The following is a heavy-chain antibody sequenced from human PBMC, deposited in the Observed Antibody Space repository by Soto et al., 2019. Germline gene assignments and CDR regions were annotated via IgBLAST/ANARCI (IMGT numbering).Heavy chain of an antibody. CDR3: ATRQGGSYNWFDP. J-gene: IGHJ5*02. CDR1: GGSISRSSYS. CDR2: LYYSGNT. V-gene: IGHV4-39*01. D-gene: IGHD2-15*01. Sequence: SETLSLTCTVSGGSISRSSYSWAWIRQPPGKGPEWIGTLYYSGNTYYNPSLKSRVTISVDTSKNQFSLKLSSVTAADTAVYYCATRQGGSYNWFDPWGQGTLVTVSS.